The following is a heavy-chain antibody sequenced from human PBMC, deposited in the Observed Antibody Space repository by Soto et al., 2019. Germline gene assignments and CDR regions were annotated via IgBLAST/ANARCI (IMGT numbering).Heavy chain of an antibody. V-gene: IGHV4-4*02. Sequence: WETLSLTCAVSGGSISSSNWWSWVRQPPGRGLEWIGEIYHSGSTNYNPSLKSRVTISVDKSKNQFSLKLSSVTAADTAVYYCASLEYYYGMDVWGQGTTVTVSS. CDR2: IYHSGST. J-gene: IGHJ6*02. CDR3: ASLEYYYGMDV. CDR1: GGSISSSNW.